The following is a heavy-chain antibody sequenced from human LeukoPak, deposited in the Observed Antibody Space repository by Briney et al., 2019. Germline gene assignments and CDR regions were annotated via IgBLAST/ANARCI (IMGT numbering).Heavy chain of an antibody. J-gene: IGHJ4*02. CDR2: ISYDGSNK. Sequence: PGRSLRLSCAASGFTFSSYGMHWVRQAPGKGLEWVAVISYDGSNKYYADSVKGRFAISRDNSKNTLYLQMNSLRAEDTAVYYCAKAYISWGSVKESTLGYWGQGTLVTVSS. CDR1: GFTFSSYG. D-gene: IGHD2/OR15-2a*01. CDR3: AKAYISWGSVKESTLGY. V-gene: IGHV3-30*18.